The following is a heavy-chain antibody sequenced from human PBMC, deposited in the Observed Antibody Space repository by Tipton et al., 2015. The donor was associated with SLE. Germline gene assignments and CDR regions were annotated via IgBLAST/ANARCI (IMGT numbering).Heavy chain of an antibody. CDR2: IFTSGST. J-gene: IGHJ3*02. V-gene: IGHV4-61*02. D-gene: IGHD1-1*01. Sequence: TLSLTCTVSGGSITSVNYYWSWFRQPAGKRLEWIGRIFTSGSTNYNPSLKSRVTMSIDTSKNQFSLKLTSVTAADSALYYCARNWRDGFDIWGHGTMVTVSS. CDR3: ARNWRDGFDI. CDR1: GGSITSVNYY.